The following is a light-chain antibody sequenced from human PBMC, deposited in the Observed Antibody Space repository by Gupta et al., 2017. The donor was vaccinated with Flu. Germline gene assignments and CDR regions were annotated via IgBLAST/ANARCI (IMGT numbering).Light chain of an antibody. Sequence: QSVLPQPPSVSAAPRPKVTFTCSGSNSNIGNNYVSWYQQLPGTAPNLLIYENNKRPSGIPDRFSGSKSGTSATLGITGLQAGDEADYYCGTGDSSLSAGEFGGGAKLTVL. V-gene: IGLV1-51*02. CDR1: NSNIGNNY. J-gene: IGLJ2*01. CDR3: GTGDSSLSAGE. CDR2: ENN.